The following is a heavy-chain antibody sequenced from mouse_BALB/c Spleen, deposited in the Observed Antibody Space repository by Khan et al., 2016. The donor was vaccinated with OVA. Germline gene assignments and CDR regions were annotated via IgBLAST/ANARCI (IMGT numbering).Heavy chain of an antibody. D-gene: IGHD2-14*01. Sequence: EVQLQQSGPELVKSGASVKISCKTSGYTFTEYTMHWVKQSHGQSLEWIGVLIPNSGGTRYNQKFKGKATLTVEKSSSTAYMELRSLTSEDSAVYYCSRDGAYYRYSWFAYWGQGTLVTVSA. V-gene: IGHV1-18*01. CDR1: GYTFTEYT. CDR3: SRDGAYYRYSWFAY. J-gene: IGHJ3*01. CDR2: LIPNSGGT.